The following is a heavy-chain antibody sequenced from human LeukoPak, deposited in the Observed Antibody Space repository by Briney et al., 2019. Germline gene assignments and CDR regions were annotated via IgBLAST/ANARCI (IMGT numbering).Heavy chain of an antibody. J-gene: IGHJ4*02. V-gene: IGHV3-21*01. D-gene: IGHD3-22*01. Sequence: PGGSLRLSCAASGFTFSSYSMNWVRQAPGKGLEWVSSISSSSSYIYYADSVKGRFTTSRDNAKNSLYLQMNSLRAEDTAVYYCARKPTDSSGYGYWGQGTLVTVSS. CDR3: ARKPTDSSGYGY. CDR1: GFTFSSYS. CDR2: ISSSSSYI.